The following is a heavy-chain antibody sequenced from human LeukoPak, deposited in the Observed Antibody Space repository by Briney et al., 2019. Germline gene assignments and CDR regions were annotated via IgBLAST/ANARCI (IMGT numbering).Heavy chain of an antibody. CDR2: ISGSGGST. D-gene: IGHD3-3*01. CDR1: GFTFSSYA. Sequence: GGSLRLSCAASGFTFSSYAMSWVRQAPGKGLEWVSAISGSGGSTYYADSVKGRFTISRDNSKNTLYLQMNSLRAEDTAVYYCAKDLSLYYDFWSGYYTGPVGWFDPWGQGTLVTVSS. CDR3: AKDLSLYYDFWSGYYTGPVGWFDP. V-gene: IGHV3-23*01. J-gene: IGHJ5*02.